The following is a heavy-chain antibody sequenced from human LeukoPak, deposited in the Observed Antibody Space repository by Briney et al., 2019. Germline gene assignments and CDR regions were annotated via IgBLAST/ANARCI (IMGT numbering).Heavy chain of an antibody. Sequence: QPGGSLRLSCSASGFIFSNYWMTWVRQAPGKGLEWVANIKQDGSEKYYVDSVKGRFTISRDNAKKSLYLQMNSLRAEDTAVYFCARDMIILQSWGQGTLVTVPS. J-gene: IGHJ5*02. D-gene: IGHD3-16*01. CDR3: ARDMIILQS. CDR1: GFIFSNYW. CDR2: IKQDGSEK. V-gene: IGHV3-7*04.